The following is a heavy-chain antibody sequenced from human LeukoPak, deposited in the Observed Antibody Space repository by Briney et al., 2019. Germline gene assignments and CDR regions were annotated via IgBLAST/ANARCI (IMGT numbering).Heavy chain of an antibody. Sequence: SETLSLTCTVSGGSISNYYWSWIRQPPGKGLEWIGYIYYSGSTNYNPSLKSRVTISVDTSKNQFSLKLSSVTAADTAVYYCARAYSSGWSDYWGQGTLVTVSS. CDR2: IYYSGST. D-gene: IGHD6-19*01. J-gene: IGHJ4*02. CDR3: ARAYSSGWSDY. V-gene: IGHV4-59*01. CDR1: GGSISNYY.